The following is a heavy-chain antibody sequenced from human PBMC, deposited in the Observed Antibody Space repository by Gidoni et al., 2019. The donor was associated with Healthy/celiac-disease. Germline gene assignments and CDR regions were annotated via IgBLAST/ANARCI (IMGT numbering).Heavy chain of an antibody. Sequence: QLQLQESGPGLVKPSETLSLTCTVSGGSISSSSYYWGWIRQPPGKGLEWIGSIYYSGSTYYNPSLKSRVTISVDTSKNQFSLKLSSVTAADTAVYYCARHPPRRPQLLYAEDWFDPWGQGTLVTVSS. J-gene: IGHJ5*02. CDR1: GGSISSSSYY. CDR3: ARHPPRRPQLLYAEDWFDP. D-gene: IGHD2-2*02. V-gene: IGHV4-39*01. CDR2: IYYSGST.